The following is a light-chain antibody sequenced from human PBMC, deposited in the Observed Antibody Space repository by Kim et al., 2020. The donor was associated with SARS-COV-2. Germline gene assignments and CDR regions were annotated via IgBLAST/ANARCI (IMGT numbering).Light chain of an antibody. V-gene: IGKV1-39*01. CDR1: QYIITN. Sequence: ASVGDRVTITCRASQYIITNLNWYQQKPGKAPKLLIYAASTLQSGVPSRFSGSGSGTDFTLTISSLQPEDFAAYYCQQSYSTLGTFGQGTKVDIK. J-gene: IGKJ1*01. CDR2: AAS. CDR3: QQSYSTLGT.